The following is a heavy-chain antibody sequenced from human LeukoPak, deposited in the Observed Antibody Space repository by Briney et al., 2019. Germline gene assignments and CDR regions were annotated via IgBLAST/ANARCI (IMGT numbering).Heavy chain of an antibody. CDR2: IRTAGKHI. CDR3: ATYSGTYRDH. J-gene: IGHJ4*02. CDR1: GFILSSYD. D-gene: IGHD1-26*01. V-gene: IGHV3-21*06. Sequence: GGPLRLSCAGSGFILSSYDMNWVPRAPGKGLEWVSCIRTAGKHIYYADSVRDRFAISRDDAKNSLYLQRNNLGVDDAAVYYCATYSGTYRDHWGKGTLVTVSS.